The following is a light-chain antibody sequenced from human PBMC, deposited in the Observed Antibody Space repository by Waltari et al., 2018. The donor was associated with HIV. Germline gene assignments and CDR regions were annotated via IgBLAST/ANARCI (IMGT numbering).Light chain of an antibody. Sequence: SYELTQPPSVSVSPGQPVSITCSGDALPKQSSYWYHQKPGQAPVLVIYKDTERPSGIPERFSGSSSGTTVTLTISGVQAEDEADYYCQSADSSGTWVFGGGTKLTVL. J-gene: IGLJ3*02. CDR3: QSADSSGTWV. CDR1: ALPKQS. CDR2: KDT. V-gene: IGLV3-25*03.